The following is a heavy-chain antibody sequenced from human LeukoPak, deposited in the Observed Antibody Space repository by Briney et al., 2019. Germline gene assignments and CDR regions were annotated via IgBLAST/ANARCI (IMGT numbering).Heavy chain of an antibody. D-gene: IGHD2-2*01. CDR2: INSDGSST. Sequence: PGGSLRLSCAASGFTFSSYWMHWVRQAPGKGLVWVSRINSDGSSTSYADSVKGRFTISRDNAKNSLYLQMNSLRAEDTAVYYCARGTLPEVYYMDVWGKGTTVTVSS. CDR3: ARGTLPEVYYMDV. J-gene: IGHJ6*03. CDR1: GFTFSSYW. V-gene: IGHV3-74*01.